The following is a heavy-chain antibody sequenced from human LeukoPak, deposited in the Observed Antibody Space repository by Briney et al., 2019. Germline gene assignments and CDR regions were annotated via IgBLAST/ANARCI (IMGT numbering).Heavy chain of an antibody. D-gene: IGHD2-2*01. Sequence: GGSLRLSCATSGFAFSSYTMNWVRQAPGKGLEWVSSISSSSIYRYSADSVKGRFTISRDNAKNSLYLQMNSLRADDTAVYYCARDWGCSSTSCTVEGIYYYYMDVWRKGTTVTVSS. CDR1: GFAFSSYT. CDR3: ARDWGCSSTSCTVEGIYYYYMDV. CDR2: ISSSSIYR. J-gene: IGHJ6*03. V-gene: IGHV3-21*04.